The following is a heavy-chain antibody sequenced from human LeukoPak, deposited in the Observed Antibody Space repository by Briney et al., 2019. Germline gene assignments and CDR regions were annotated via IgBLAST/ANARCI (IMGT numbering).Heavy chain of an antibody. CDR3: AKGVVPAAMGYYYYMDV. V-gene: IGHV3-23*01. J-gene: IGHJ6*03. CDR2: ISGSGGST. D-gene: IGHD2-2*01. CDR1: GFTFISYA. Sequence: GGSLRLSCAASGFTFISYAMSGVRQAPGKGLEWGSAISGSGGSTYYADSVKGRFTISRDNSKNTLYLQMNSLRAEDTAVYYCAKGVVPAAMGYYYYMDVWGKGTTVTVSS.